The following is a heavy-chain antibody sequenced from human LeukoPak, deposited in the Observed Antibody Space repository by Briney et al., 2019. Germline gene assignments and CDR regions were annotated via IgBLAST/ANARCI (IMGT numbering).Heavy chain of an antibody. CDR3: ARRPGWSGRSGAFDI. CDR1: GGSFSGYY. V-gene: IGHV4-34*01. CDR2: INHSGST. Sequence: SETLSLTCAVYGGSFSGYYWSWIRQPPGKGLEWIGEINHSGSTNYNPSLKSRVTISVDTSKNQFSLKLSSVTAADTAVYYCARRPGWSGRSGAFDIWGQGTMVTVSS. J-gene: IGHJ3*02. D-gene: IGHD3-3*01.